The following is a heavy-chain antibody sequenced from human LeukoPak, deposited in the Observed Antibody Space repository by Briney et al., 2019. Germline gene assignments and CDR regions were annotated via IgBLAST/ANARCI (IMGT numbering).Heavy chain of an antibody. Sequence: PSQTLSLTCTVSGGSISSGSYYWSWIRQPAGKGLEWIGRIYTSGSTNYNPSLKSRVTISVDTSKNQFSLKLSSVTAADTAVYYCARDRLLSWDGQYYYYYYMDVWGKGTTVTVSS. D-gene: IGHD6-13*01. J-gene: IGHJ6*03. CDR3: ARDRLLSWDGQYYYYYYMDV. V-gene: IGHV4-61*02. CDR2: IYTSGST. CDR1: GGSISSGSYY.